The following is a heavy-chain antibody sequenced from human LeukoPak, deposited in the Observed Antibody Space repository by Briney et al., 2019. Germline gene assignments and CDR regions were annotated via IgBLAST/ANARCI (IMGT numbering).Heavy chain of an antibody. Sequence: SETLSLTCSVSGVSIRSYSWSWIRQPSGKGLEGIGRIQTSGSTNYNPSLRSRVTMSVDTSKNQFSLKLSSVTAADTAVYYCAREEEGDYSDYFDYWGQGTLVTVSS. CDR2: IQTSGST. J-gene: IGHJ4*02. V-gene: IGHV4-4*07. D-gene: IGHD2-15*01. CDR1: GVSIRSYS. CDR3: AREEEGDYSDYFDY.